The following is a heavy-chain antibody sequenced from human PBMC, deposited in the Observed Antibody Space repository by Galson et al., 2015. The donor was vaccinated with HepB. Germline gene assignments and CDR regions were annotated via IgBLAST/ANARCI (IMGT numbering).Heavy chain of an antibody. V-gene: IGHV3-73*01. CDR1: GFTFSGSA. D-gene: IGHD4-23*01. J-gene: IGHJ4*02. Sequence: SLRLSCAASGFTFSGSAMHWVRQASGKGLEWVGRVRSKANSYATAYAASVKGRFTISRDDSKNTAYLQMNSLKTEDTAVYYCTRLVTTVVTPGGDYWGQGTLVTVSS. CDR2: VRSKANSYAT. CDR3: TRLVTTVVTPGGDY.